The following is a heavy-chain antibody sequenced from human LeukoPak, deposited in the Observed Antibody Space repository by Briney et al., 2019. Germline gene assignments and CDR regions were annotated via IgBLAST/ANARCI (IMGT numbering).Heavy chain of an antibody. Sequence: PSETLSLTCTVSGYSISSGYYWGWIRQPPGKGLEWIGSIYHSGSTYYNPSLKSRVTISVDTSKNQFSLKLSSVTAADTVVYYCARDRPRALSGSSWFDPWGQGTLVTVSS. CDR3: ARDRPRALSGSSWFDP. J-gene: IGHJ5*02. CDR2: IYHSGST. CDR1: GYSISSGYY. D-gene: IGHD1-26*01. V-gene: IGHV4-38-2*02.